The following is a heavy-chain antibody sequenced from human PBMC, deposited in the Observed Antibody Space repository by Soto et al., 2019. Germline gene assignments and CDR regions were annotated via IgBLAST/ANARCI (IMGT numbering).Heavy chain of an antibody. CDR2: IHYRGST. V-gene: IGHV4-31*03. Sequence: TLSLTCRLSGGSITGAYYWNCIRQHPGKGLEWIGSIHYRGSTYYNPSLKTRITISLGRSNNQFSLNLSSVTAADTAVYYCARVRDSFGLDVWGQGTTVTVSS. CDR1: GGSITGAYY. CDR3: ARVRDSFGLDV. J-gene: IGHJ6*02. D-gene: IGHD2-15*01.